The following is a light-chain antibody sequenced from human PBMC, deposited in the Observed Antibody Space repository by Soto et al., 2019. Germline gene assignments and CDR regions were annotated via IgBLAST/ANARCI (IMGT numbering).Light chain of an antibody. CDR2: LNSDGSH. J-gene: IGLJ3*02. Sequence: QSVLTQSPSASASLGASVKLTCTLSSGHSSYAIAWNQQQPEKGPRYLMKLNSDGSHSKGDGIPDRFSGSSSGAERYLTISGLQSEDEADYSCQTLGTGIQGVFGGGTKVTVL. CDR3: QTLGTGIQGV. V-gene: IGLV4-69*01. CDR1: SGHSSYA.